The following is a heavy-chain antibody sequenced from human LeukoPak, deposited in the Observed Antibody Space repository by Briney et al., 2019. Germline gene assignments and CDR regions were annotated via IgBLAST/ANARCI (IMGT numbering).Heavy chain of an antibody. Sequence: ASVKVSCKASGYTSTSYGISWVRQAPGQGLEWMGWISAYNGNTNYAQKLQGRVTMTTDTSTSTAYMELRSLRSDDTAVYYCARVGSVPHYYYGMDVWGQGTTVTVSS. J-gene: IGHJ6*02. CDR1: GYTSTSYG. CDR3: ARVGSVPHYYYGMDV. CDR2: ISAYNGNT. D-gene: IGHD6-6*01. V-gene: IGHV1-18*01.